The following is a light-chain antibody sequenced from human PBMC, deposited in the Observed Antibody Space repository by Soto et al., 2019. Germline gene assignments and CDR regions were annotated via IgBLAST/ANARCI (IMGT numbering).Light chain of an antibody. CDR3: LHSCTTSGVV. V-gene: IGLV7-46*01. CDR2: DTS. Sequence: QAVVTQEPSLTVSPGGTVTLTCGFSTGAVTSGHYPYWFQQKPGQAPRTLIYDTSTKSSWTPARVSGSLLGGNAALTLSVEQPEDESDSYCLHSCTTSGVVFGGGTKLTV. J-gene: IGLJ2*01. CDR1: TGAVTSGHY.